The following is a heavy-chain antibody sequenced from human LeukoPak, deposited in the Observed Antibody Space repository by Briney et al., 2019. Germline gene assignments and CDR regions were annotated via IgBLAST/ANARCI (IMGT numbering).Heavy chain of an antibody. CDR1: GGSISSGGYY. CDR3: ARELGYCSSTSCYKLFDP. D-gene: IGHD2-2*02. V-gene: IGHV4-31*03. Sequence: SQTLSLTCTVSGGSISSGGYYWSWIRQHPGKGLEWIGYIYYSGSTYYNPSLKGRVTISVDTSKNQLSLKPSSVTAADTAVYYCARELGYCSSTSCYKLFDPWGQGTLATVSS. J-gene: IGHJ5*02. CDR2: IYYSGST.